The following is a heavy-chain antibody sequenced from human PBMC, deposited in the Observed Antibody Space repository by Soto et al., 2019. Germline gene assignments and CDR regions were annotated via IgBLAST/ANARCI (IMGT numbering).Heavy chain of an antibody. CDR3: ARPTMVRGVISSDYGMDV. J-gene: IGHJ6*02. CDR2: INPNSGGT. Sequence: ASVKVSCKASGYTFTGYYMHWVRQAPGQGLEWMGWINPNSGGTNYAQKFQGRVTMTRDTSISTAYMELSRLRSDDTAVYYCARPTMVRGVISSDYGMDVWGQGKTVTGSS. CDR1: GYTFTGYY. V-gene: IGHV1-2*02. D-gene: IGHD3-10*01.